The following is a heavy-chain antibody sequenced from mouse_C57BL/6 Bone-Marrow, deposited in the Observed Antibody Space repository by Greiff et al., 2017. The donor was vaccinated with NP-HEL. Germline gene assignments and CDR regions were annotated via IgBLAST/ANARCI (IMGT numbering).Heavy chain of an antibody. V-gene: IGHV1-81*01. CDR3: ATAQATLHYFDY. CDR2: IYPRSGNT. D-gene: IGHD3-2*02. Sequence: QVQLKESGAELARPGASVKLSCKASGYTFTSYGISWVTQRTGQGLEWIGEIYPRSGNTYYNEKFKGKATLTADKSSSTAYMELRSLTSEDSAVYFCATAQATLHYFDYWGQGTTLTVSS. J-gene: IGHJ2*01. CDR1: GYTFTSYG.